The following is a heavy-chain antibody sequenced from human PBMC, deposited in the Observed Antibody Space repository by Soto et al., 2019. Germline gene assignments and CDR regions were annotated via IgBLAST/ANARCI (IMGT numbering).Heavy chain of an antibody. CDR3: ARRGGVGVAGSAAFDM. CDR1: GYPVTAYY. V-gene: IGHV1-2*02. Sequence: QLHLVQSGAVVKKPGASVTVSCSASGYPVTAYYMHWVRQAPGRGLEWMGGINPATGAAKYTQTFQGRVPISRDTSTSNVFMELSGLTSEDTAVFFCARRGGVGVAGSAAFDMWGQGTLVTVSS. D-gene: IGHD3-3*01. J-gene: IGHJ3*02. CDR2: INPATGAA.